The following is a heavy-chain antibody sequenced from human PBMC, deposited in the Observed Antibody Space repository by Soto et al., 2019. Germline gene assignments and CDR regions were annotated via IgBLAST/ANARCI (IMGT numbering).Heavy chain of an antibody. D-gene: IGHD2-15*01. J-gene: IGHJ4*02. CDR2: IYHDGSNK. CDR3: ASSVGAVDY. Sequence: QVQLVESGGGGVQPGRSLRLSCATSGFTFSSFVMHWVRQAPGKGVEWVGVIYHDGSNKYYADSVKGRFTISRDNSKSTLYLQMNSLRAEDTAVYYCASSVGAVDYWGQGTLVTVSS. V-gene: IGHV3-33*01. CDR1: GFTFSSFV.